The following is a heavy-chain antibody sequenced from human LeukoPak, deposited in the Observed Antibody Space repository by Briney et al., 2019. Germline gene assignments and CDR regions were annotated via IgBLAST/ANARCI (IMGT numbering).Heavy chain of an antibody. J-gene: IGHJ1*01. Sequence: GASVKVSCKASGGTFSSYAISWVRQAPGQGLEWMGRIIPILGIANYAQKFQGRVTITADKSTSTAYMELSSLRSEDTAVYYCARDSYYDSSGYYEYFQHWGQGTLVTVSS. D-gene: IGHD3-22*01. CDR2: IIPILGIA. CDR3: ARDSYYDSSGYYEYFQH. V-gene: IGHV1-69*04. CDR1: GGTFSSYA.